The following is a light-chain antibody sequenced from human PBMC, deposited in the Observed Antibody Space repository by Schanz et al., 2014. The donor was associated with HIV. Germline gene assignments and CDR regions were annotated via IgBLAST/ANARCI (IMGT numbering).Light chain of an antibody. J-gene: IGKJ4*01. CDR1: QSVDNL. CDR3: QHYGDSRGT. CDR2: ATS. Sequence: EIVLTQSPATLSLSPGESATLSCRASQSVDNLLAWYQQNPGQAPRLLIYATSFRATGIPDRFSGSGSGTDFTLTISRLEPEDFAVYYCQHYGDSRGTFGGGTKVEIK. V-gene: IGKV3-11*01.